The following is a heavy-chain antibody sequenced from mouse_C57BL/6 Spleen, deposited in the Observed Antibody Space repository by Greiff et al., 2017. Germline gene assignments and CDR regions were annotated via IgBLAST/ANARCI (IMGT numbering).Heavy chain of an antibody. CDR2: IDPETGGT. CDR3: TRGGKLRAPYYYAMDD. Sequence: QVQLQQSGAELVRPGASVTLSCKASGYTFTDYEMHWVKQTPVHGLEWIGAIDPETGGTAYNQKFKGKAILTADKSSSTAYMELRSLTSEDSAVYYCTRGGKLRAPYYYAMDDWGQGTSVTVAS. V-gene: IGHV1-15*01. D-gene: IGHD1-3*01. CDR1: GYTFTDYE. J-gene: IGHJ4*01.